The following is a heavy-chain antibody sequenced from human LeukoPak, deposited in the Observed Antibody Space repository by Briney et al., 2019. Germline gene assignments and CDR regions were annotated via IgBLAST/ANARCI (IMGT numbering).Heavy chain of an antibody. V-gene: IGHV3-21*01. D-gene: IGHD1-26*01. J-gene: IGHJ6*03. CDR1: GFTFSTFA. CDR3: ARDPYSGAYGDTYYYFMDV. CDR2: ISSSSSYI. Sequence: GGSLRLSCAASGFTFSTFAMIWVRQPPGKGLEWVSSISSSSSYIYYADSVKGRFTISRDNARNSLYLQMNSLTAEDTAVYYCARDPYSGAYGDTYYYFMDVWGKGTTVTISS.